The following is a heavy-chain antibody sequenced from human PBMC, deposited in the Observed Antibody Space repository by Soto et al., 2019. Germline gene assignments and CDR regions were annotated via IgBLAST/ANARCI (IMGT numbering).Heavy chain of an antibody. CDR3: ARMSSYYYDSSGSTFDY. Sequence: QVQLQESGPGLVKPSQTLSLTCTVSGGSISSGGYYWSWIRQHPGKGLEWIGYIYYSGSTYYNPSLQTRVTISVDTSKNSLSLKLSSVTAADTAVYYCARMSSYYYDSSGSTFDYWGQGTLVTVSS. J-gene: IGHJ4*02. CDR1: GGSISSGGYY. D-gene: IGHD3-22*01. CDR2: IYYSGST. V-gene: IGHV4-31*03.